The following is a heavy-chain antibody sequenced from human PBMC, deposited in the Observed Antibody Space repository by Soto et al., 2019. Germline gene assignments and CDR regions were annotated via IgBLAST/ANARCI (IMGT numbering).Heavy chain of an antibody. D-gene: IGHD1-26*01. J-gene: IGHJ5*02. CDR1: GGSISAYY. CDR2: IYYSGST. Sequence: SETLSLTCTFSGGSISAYYWSWIRQPPGKGLEWIGNIYYSGSTNYSPSLKSRVTISIDTSKRQFSLKLRSVTAADTAVYYCARVGSGSYYDFNWFDPWGQGKVVTVSS. V-gene: IGHV4-59*01. CDR3: ARVGSGSYYDFNWFDP.